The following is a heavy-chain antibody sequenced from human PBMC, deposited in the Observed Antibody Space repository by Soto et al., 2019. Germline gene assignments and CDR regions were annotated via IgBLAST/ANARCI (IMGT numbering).Heavy chain of an antibody. CDR3: ASLISSPFPYFDY. D-gene: IGHD6-6*01. Sequence: SSETLSLTCTVSGGSISSGGYYWSWIRQHPGKGLEWIGYIYYSGSTYYNPSLKSRVTISVDTSKNQFSLKLSSVTAADTAVYYCASLISSPFPYFDYWGQGTLVTVSS. V-gene: IGHV4-31*03. CDR1: GGSISSGGYY. CDR2: IYYSGST. J-gene: IGHJ4*02.